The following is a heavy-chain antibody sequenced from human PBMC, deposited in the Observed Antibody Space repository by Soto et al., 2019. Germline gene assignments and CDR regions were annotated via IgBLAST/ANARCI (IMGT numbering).Heavy chain of an antibody. D-gene: IGHD1-26*01. CDR3: AKVKGAGIVGATKYYYYGMDV. J-gene: IGHJ6*02. CDR2: ISGSGGST. CDR1: GFTFSSYA. Sequence: GGSLRLSCAASGFTFSSYAMSWVRQAPGKGLEWVSAISGSGGSTYYADSVKGRFTISRDNSKNTLYLQMNSLRAEDTAVYYCAKVKGAGIVGATKYYYYGMDVWGQGTTVTVSS. V-gene: IGHV3-23*01.